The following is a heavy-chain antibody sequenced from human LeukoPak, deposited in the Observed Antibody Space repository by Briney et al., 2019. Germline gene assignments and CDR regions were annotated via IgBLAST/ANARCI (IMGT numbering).Heavy chain of an antibody. CDR1: DGSINSRNW. J-gene: IGHJ6*03. CDR2: IHHSGST. V-gene: IGHV4-4*02. D-gene: IGHD3-10*01. CDR3: ARIRGFGADYYYYYMDV. Sequence: PSGTLSLTCAVSDGSINSRNWWTWVRQPPGKGLEWIGEIHHSGSTNYNPSLKSRVIISVDKSKNQFSLKLSSVTAADTAVYYCARIRGFGADYYYYYMDVWGKGTTVTVSS.